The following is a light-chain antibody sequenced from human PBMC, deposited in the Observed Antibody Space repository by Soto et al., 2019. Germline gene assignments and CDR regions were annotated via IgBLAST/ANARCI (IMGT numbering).Light chain of an antibody. CDR2: GAS. CDR3: QQYGYSAT. V-gene: IGKV3-15*01. CDR1: QSVSSN. J-gene: IGKJ4*01. Sequence: EIVMTQSPATLSVSPGERATLSCRASQSVSSNLAWYQQKPGQAPRLLIYGASTRATGIPARFSGSGSGTEFTLTISSLQSEDFAVYYCQQYGYSATFGGGTKVDIK.